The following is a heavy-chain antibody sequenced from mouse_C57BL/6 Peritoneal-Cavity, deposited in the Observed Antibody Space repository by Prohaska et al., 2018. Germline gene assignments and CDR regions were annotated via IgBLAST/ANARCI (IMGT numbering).Heavy chain of an antibody. V-gene: IGHV10-3*01. J-gene: IGHJ2*01. CDR3: VREYQWYFDY. D-gene: IGHD1-3*01. CDR2: TRSKSSNYAT. Sequence: EVQLVESGGGLVQPKGSLKLSCAASGFTFNTYAMHWVRQAPGKGLEWVARTRSKSSNYATYYADSVKDRFTISRDDSQSMLYLQMNNLKTEDTAMYYCVREYQWYFDYWGQGTTLTVSS. CDR1: GFTFNTYA.